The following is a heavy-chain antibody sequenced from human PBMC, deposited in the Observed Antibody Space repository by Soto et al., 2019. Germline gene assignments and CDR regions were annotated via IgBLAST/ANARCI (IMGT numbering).Heavy chain of an antibody. V-gene: IGHV4-59*01. CDR1: GGSISSYY. D-gene: IGHD1-20*01. J-gene: IGHJ5*02. CDR2: IYYSGST. Sequence: SETLSLTCTVSGGSISSYYWSWIRQPPGKGLEWIGYIYYSGSTNYNPSLKSRVTISVDTSKNQFSLKLSSVTAADTAVYYCETSEGDNWNQNWFDPWGQGTLVTVSS. CDR3: ETSEGDNWNQNWFDP.